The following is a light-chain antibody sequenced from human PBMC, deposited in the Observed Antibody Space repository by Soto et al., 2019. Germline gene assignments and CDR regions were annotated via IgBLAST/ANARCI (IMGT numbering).Light chain of an antibody. Sequence: DIQMTQSPSSLSASLGDRVTITCRASQSISTYLNWYQQKPWKAPKLLIYAASSLQSGVPSRFSGSGSGTDLTLTISSLQPEDFATYFCKESYSTPYTFGLGTKLEIK. J-gene: IGKJ2*01. V-gene: IGKV1-39*01. CDR2: AAS. CDR3: KESYSTPYT. CDR1: QSISTY.